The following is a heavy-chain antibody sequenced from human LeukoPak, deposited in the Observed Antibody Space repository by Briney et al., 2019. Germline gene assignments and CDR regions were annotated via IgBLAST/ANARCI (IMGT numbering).Heavy chain of an antibody. CDR3: ARTHYDSSGYYYVGLVY. Sequence: ASVKVSCKASGGTFSSYAISWVRQAPGQGLEWMGRIIPIFGIANYAQKFQGRVTITADKSTSTAYMELGSLRSEDTAVYYCARTHYDSSGYYYVGLVYWGQGTLVTVSS. CDR1: GGTFSSYA. V-gene: IGHV1-69*04. D-gene: IGHD3-22*01. CDR2: IIPIFGIA. J-gene: IGHJ4*02.